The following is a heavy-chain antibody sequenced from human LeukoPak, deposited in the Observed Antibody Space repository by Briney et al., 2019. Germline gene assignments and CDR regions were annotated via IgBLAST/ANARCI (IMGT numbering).Heavy chain of an antibody. J-gene: IGHJ4*02. D-gene: IGHD1-26*01. CDR1: GFTFGDDA. CDR3: AKERGTYSGTYRYFGD. Sequence: GGSLRLSCAASGFTFGDDAMSWVRQAPGKGLEWVSAISGSGGTTYYADSLKGRFTISRDNSKNTLYLQLNSLRAEDTAIYYCAKERGTYSGTYRYFGDWGQGTLVTVSS. CDR2: ISGSGGTT. V-gene: IGHV3-23*01.